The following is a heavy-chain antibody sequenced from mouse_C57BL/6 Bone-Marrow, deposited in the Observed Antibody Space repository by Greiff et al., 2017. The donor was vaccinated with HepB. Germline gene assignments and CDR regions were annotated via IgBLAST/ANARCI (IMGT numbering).Heavy chain of an antibody. V-gene: IGHV5-9-1*02. CDR3: TNHYGTGYFDV. CDR1: GFTFSSYA. Sequence: EVHLVESGEGLVKPGGSLKLSCAASGFTFSSYAMSWVRQTPERRLEWVAYISSGGDYIYYADTVKGRFTISRDNARNTLYLQMSSLKSEDTAMYYCTNHYGTGYFDVWGTGTTVTVSS. CDR2: ISSGGDYI. J-gene: IGHJ1*03. D-gene: IGHD1-1*01.